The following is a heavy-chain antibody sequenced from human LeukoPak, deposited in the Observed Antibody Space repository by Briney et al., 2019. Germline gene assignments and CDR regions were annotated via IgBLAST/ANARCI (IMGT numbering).Heavy chain of an antibody. CDR2: INPNSGGT. D-gene: IGHD1-26*01. V-gene: IGHV1-2*02. CDR1: GYTFTGYY. CDR3: ARDHGSYYPPYYYYYMDV. J-gene: IGHJ6*03. Sequence: ASVKVSCKASGYTFTGYYMHWVRQAPGQGLEWMGWINPNSGGTNYAQKFQGRVTMTRDTSISTAYMELSRLRSDDTAVYYCARDHGSYYPPYYYYYMDVWGKGTTVTVSS.